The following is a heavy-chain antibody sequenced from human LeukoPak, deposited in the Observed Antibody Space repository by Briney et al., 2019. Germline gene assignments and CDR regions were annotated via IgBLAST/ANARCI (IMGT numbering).Heavy chain of an antibody. V-gene: IGHV1-2*04. CDR2: INPTSGGT. D-gene: IGHD1-26*01. J-gene: IGHJ4*02. CDR1: GYTFTDYY. Sequence: ASVKVSCKASGYTFTDYYMHWARQAPGQGLEWMGRINPTSGGTTYAQKFQDWVTMTRDMSITTAYMELNRLRSDDTAVYYCARGQGERELNWGQGTLVTVSS. CDR3: ARGQGERELN.